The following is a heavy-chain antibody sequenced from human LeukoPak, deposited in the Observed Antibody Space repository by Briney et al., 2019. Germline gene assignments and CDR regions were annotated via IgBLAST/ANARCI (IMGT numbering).Heavy chain of an antibody. CDR1: GYTLTSYH. J-gene: IGHJ4*02. CDR2: INPSGGSA. Sequence: ASVKVSCKASGYTLTSYHMHWVRQAPGQGLEWMGIINPSGGSATYAQKFQGRVTITTDESTSTAYMELSSLRSEDTAVYYCARAPIKLGLYYDFWSGYYFDYWGQGTLVTVSS. V-gene: IGHV1-46*01. CDR3: ARAPIKLGLYYDFWSGYYFDY. D-gene: IGHD3-3*01.